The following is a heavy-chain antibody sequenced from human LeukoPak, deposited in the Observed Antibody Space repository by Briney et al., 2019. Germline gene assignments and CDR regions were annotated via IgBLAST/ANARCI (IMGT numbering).Heavy chain of an antibody. J-gene: IGHJ4*02. D-gene: IGHD6-13*01. V-gene: IGHV3-48*02. CDR3: ARAAAGYSVNYFDY. Sequence: PGGSLRLSCAASEFAFSTYNMNWVRQAPGKGLEWVSYISTGSSTTYYVDSVKGRFTISRDNVENSLYLQMNSLRDEDTAVYYCARAAAGYSVNYFDYRGQGTLVTVSS. CDR1: EFAFSTYN. CDR2: ISTGSSTT.